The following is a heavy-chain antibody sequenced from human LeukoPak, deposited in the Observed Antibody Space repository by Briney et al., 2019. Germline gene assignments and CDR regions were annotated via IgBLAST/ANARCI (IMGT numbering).Heavy chain of an antibody. V-gene: IGHV1-69*05. CDR1: GGTFSSYA. J-gene: IGHJ4*02. D-gene: IGHD3-10*01. CDR3: ATDGDSVSFDY. CDR2: IIPMFGTA. Sequence: GASVKVSCKASGGTFSSYAISWVRQAPGQGLEWMGGIIPMFGTAKYAQKFQGRGTITTDESTSTAYMELSSLRSEDTAVYYCATDGDSVSFDYWGQGTLVTVSS.